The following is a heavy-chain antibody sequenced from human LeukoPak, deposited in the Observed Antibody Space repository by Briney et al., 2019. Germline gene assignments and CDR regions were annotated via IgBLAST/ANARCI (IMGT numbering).Heavy chain of an antibody. CDR1: GGSISSYY. J-gene: IGHJ4*02. Sequence: SETLSLTCTVSGGSISSYYWSWIRQPPGKGLEWIGYIYYSGSTNYNPSLKSRVTISVDTSKNQFSLKLSSVTAADTAVYYCARAHSGYYYYWGQGTLVTVSS. CDR3: ARAHSGYYYY. V-gene: IGHV4-59*01. D-gene: IGHD3-22*01. CDR2: IYYSGST.